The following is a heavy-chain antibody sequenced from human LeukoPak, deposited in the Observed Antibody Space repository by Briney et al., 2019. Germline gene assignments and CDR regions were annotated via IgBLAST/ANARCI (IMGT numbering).Heavy chain of an antibody. Sequence: KSGGSLRLSCAASGFTFSNYAMGWVRQAPGKGLEWVSSIVGSSSTYYADSLKGRFTISRDNAKNSLYLQMNSLRAEDTAVYYCARRARSGGSYDYWGQGTLVTVSS. CDR1: GFTFSNYA. CDR2: IVGSSST. J-gene: IGHJ4*02. V-gene: IGHV3-21*01. D-gene: IGHD1-26*01. CDR3: ARRARSGGSYDY.